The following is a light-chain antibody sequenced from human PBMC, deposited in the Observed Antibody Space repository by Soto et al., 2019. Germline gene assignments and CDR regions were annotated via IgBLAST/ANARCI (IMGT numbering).Light chain of an antibody. CDR1: QSLLHSNGYNY. J-gene: IGKJ1*01. V-gene: IGKV2-28*01. CDR3: MQARQTPWT. CDR2: LGS. Sequence: DIVMTQSPLSLPVTPGEPASISCRSSQSLLHSNGYNYLDWYLQKPGQSPQLLIYLGSNRASGVPDRMSGSGSGTDFTLKISRVEAEDVGYYYTMQARQTPWTFGQGTKVEIK.